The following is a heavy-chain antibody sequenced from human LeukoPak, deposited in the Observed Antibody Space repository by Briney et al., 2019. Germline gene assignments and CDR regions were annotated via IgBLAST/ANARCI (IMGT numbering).Heavy chain of an antibody. CDR2: ISNSGTT. CDR3: ARGDRNFDY. D-gene: IGHD1-26*01. V-gene: IGHV4-59*01. CDR1: NDSINDSY. J-gene: IGHJ4*02. Sequence: SETLSLTCTVSNDSINDSYWTWIRQPPGKRLEWIGYISNSGTTKYNPSLKSRVTISVDTSNNQISLRLRSVTAADTAVYFCARGDRNFDYWGQGTLVTVSS.